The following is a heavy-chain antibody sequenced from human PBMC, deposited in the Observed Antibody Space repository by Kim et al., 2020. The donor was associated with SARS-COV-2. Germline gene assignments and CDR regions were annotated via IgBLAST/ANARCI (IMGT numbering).Heavy chain of an antibody. Sequence: GVSLRLSCAASGFTFSSYSMNWVRQAPGKGLEWVSSISSSSSYIYYADSVKGRFTISRDNAKNSLYLQMNSLRAEDTAVYYCARDLDQLLYKDTYYYYGMDVWGQGTTVTVSS. CDR2: ISSSSSYI. J-gene: IGHJ6*02. CDR1: GFTFSSYS. D-gene: IGHD2-2*02. CDR3: ARDLDQLLYKDTYYYYGMDV. V-gene: IGHV3-21*01.